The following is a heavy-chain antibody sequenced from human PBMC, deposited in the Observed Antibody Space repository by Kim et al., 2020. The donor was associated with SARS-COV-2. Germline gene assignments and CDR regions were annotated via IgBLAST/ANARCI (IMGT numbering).Heavy chain of an antibody. J-gene: IGHJ4*02. D-gene: IGHD2-15*01. V-gene: IGHV3-23*01. CDR2: ISGNSGDI. CDR3: AKRLDCSGGSCDFDF. CDR1: GFTFSTYA. Sequence: GGSLRLSCAASGFTFSTYAMSWVRQAPGKGLEWVSHISGNSGDIDYADSVKGRFTISRDNSKNTLYLQMKSLRAEDTALYYCAKRLDCSGGSCDFDFWGQGTLVTVSS.